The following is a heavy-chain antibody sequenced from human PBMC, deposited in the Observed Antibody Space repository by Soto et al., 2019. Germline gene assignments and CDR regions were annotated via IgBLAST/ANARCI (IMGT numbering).Heavy chain of an antibody. Sequence: GSLRLSCAASGFTFSNYAMSWVRQAPGKGLEWVSAISGSGGSTYYADSVKGRFIISRDYAKNSLSLQVTSLRAEDTAVYYCARGNAYNSFDYWGQGTLVTVSS. CDR2: ISGSGGST. CDR1: GFTFSNYA. D-gene: IGHD1-1*01. V-gene: IGHV3-23*01. J-gene: IGHJ4*02. CDR3: ARGNAYNSFDY.